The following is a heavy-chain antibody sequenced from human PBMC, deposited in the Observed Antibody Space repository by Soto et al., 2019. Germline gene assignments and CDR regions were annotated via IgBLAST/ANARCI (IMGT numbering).Heavy chain of an antibody. Sequence: QVQLVESGGGVVQPGRSLRLSCAASGFTFSSYAMHWVRQAPGKGLEWVAVISYDGSNKYYADSVKGRFTISRDNSKNTLYRQMTSLRAEDTAVYYCAGLMVYAKENYYYGMDVWGQGTTVTVSS. CDR2: ISYDGSNK. D-gene: IGHD2-8*01. J-gene: IGHJ6*02. CDR1: GFTFSSYA. V-gene: IGHV3-30-3*01. CDR3: AGLMVYAKENYYYGMDV.